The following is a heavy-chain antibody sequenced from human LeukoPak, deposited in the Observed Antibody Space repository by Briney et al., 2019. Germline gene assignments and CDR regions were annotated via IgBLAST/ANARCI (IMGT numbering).Heavy chain of an antibody. J-gene: IGHJ4*02. V-gene: IGHV3-64*02. CDR1: GSTFSGSS. CDR3: AKSDDYGDYVPVH. CDR2: ISSTGDST. Sequence: GGSLRVSCAASGSTFSGSSMHWVRQAPGKGLEYVSTISSTGDSTYYADSVKGRFTISRDNSKNTLYLQMGSLRTEDMAVYYCAKSDDYGDYVPVHWGQGTLVTVSS. D-gene: IGHD4-17*01.